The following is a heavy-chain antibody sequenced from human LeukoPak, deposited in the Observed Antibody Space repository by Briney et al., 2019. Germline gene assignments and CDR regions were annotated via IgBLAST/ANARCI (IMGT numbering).Heavy chain of an antibody. J-gene: IGHJ6*03. CDR3: AKPPGRSSSWYEYYYYYYMDV. V-gene: IGHV3-7*03. CDR2: IKQDGSEK. D-gene: IGHD6-13*01. CDR1: AFTFSNYW. Sequence: PGGSLRLSCAASAFTFSNYWMSWVRQAPGKGLEWVANIKQDGSEKNYVDSVKGRFTISRDNAKNSLYLQMNSLRAEDTAVYYCAKPPGRSSSWYEYYYYYYMDVWGKGTTVTVSS.